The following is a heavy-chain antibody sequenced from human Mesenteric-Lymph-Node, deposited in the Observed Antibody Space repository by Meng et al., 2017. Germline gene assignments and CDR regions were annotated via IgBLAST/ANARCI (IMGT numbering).Heavy chain of an antibody. CDR3: ASEDYDILTGVEFDY. CDR1: GYSISSGYY. V-gene: IGHV4-38-2*02. CDR2: IYHSGST. Sequence: SETLSLTCTVSGYSISSGYYWGWIRQPPGKGLEWIGSIYHSGSTYYNPSLKSRVTISVDTSKNQFSLKLSSVTAADTAVYYCASEDYDILTGVEFDYWGQGTLVTVSS. D-gene: IGHD3-9*01. J-gene: IGHJ4*02.